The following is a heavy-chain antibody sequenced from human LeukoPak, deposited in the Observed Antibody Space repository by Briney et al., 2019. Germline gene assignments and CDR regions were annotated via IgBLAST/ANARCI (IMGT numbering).Heavy chain of an antibody. CDR3: ARDLSGIAGYTYGRGIDY. Sequence: GGPLRLSGAASGFTFSSHWMSWVPQAPGKGLEWVANIKKDGGEKYYVDAVKGRFTISRDNAKTSLYLQMNSLRAEDTAVYYCARDLSGIAGYTYGRGIDYWGQGTLVTVSS. CDR1: GFTFSSHW. D-gene: IGHD5-18*01. CDR2: IKKDGGEK. V-gene: IGHV3-7*01. J-gene: IGHJ4*02.